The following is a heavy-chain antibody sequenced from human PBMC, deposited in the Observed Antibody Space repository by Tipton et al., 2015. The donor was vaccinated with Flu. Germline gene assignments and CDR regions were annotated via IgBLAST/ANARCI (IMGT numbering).Heavy chain of an antibody. V-gene: IGHV4-59*08. CDR1: GGSISNYY. D-gene: IGHD3-3*01. CDR3: ARWTSALEAFDI. Sequence: TLSLTCNVSGGSISNYYWSWIRQPPGKSLEWIGYIYSGNSNYNPSLKSRVTMSVDTSKNQFSLRLSSVTAADTAVYYCARWTSALEAFDIWGRGTMVTVSS. J-gene: IGHJ3*02. CDR2: IYSGNS.